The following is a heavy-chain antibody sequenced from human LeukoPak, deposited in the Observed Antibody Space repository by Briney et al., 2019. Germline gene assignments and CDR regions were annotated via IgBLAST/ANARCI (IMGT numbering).Heavy chain of an antibody. CDR1: GFTFSSYA. CDR2: ISGGGHST. Sequence: GGSLRLSCAASGFTFSSYAMSWVRQAPGKGLEWVSDISGGGHSTYYADSMKGRFTISRDNSKNTLYLQMNSLRAEDTAVYYCAKDYDFWSGIGMDVWGQGTTVTVSS. D-gene: IGHD3-3*01. J-gene: IGHJ6*02. V-gene: IGHV3-23*01. CDR3: AKDYDFWSGIGMDV.